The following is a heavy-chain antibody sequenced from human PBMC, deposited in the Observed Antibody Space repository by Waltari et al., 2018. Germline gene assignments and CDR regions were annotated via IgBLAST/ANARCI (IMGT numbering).Heavy chain of an antibody. J-gene: IGHJ6*03. Sequence: QVQLVQSGAEVKKPGSSVKVSCKASGGTFSSYAISWVRQAPGQGLEWMGGIVPIFGTRNYAQEFPGRGTISPEETTSTGYLELSRLGSEDTAVYYCARDGSGSSHYYYYYMDVWGKGTTVTVSS. D-gene: IGHD3-10*01. V-gene: IGHV1-69*05. CDR3: ARDGSGSSHYYYYYMDV. CDR2: IVPIFGTR. CDR1: GGTFSSYA.